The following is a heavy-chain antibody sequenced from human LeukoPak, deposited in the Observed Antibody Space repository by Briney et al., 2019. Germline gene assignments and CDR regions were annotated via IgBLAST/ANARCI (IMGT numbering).Heavy chain of an antibody. Sequence: GGSLRLSCAASGFTFSDYYMSWIRQAPGKGLEWVSYISSSGSTIYYADSVKGRFTISRDNTKNSLYLQMNSLRAEDTAMYYCARGAYCSSTSCYFAWGQGTLVTVSS. J-gene: IGHJ5*02. CDR3: ARGAYCSSTSCYFA. D-gene: IGHD2-2*01. V-gene: IGHV3-11*01. CDR2: ISSSGSTI. CDR1: GFTFSDYY.